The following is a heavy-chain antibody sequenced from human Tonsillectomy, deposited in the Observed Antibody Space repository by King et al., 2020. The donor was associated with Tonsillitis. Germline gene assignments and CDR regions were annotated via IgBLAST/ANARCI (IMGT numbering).Heavy chain of an antibody. CDR3: ARHGAPNIVVVPAAMPDYYGMDV. CDR2: MDPSDSYT. CDR1: GYRFTSYW. V-gene: IGHV5-10-1*01. J-gene: IGHJ6*02. Sequence: QLVQSGAEVKKPGESLRISCKGSGYRFTSYWISWVRQMPGKGLEWMGRMDPSDSYTNYSPSFQGHVTISADKSISTAYLQGSSLTASDTAMYYCARHGAPNIVVVPAAMPDYYGMDVWGQGTTVTVSS. D-gene: IGHD2-2*01.